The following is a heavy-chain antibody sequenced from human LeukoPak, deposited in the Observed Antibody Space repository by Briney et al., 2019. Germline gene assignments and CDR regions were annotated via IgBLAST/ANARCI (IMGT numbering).Heavy chain of an antibody. D-gene: IGHD6-19*01. CDR1: GFTFSSYA. Sequence: QSGGSLRLSCAASGFTFSSYAMSWVRQAPGKGLEWVSAISGSGGSTYYADSVKGRFTISRDNSKNTLYLQMNSLRAEDTAVYYCARGSPGYSSGWRPYYFDYWGQGTLVTVSS. CDR2: ISGSGGST. J-gene: IGHJ4*02. V-gene: IGHV3-23*01. CDR3: ARGSPGYSSGWRPYYFDY.